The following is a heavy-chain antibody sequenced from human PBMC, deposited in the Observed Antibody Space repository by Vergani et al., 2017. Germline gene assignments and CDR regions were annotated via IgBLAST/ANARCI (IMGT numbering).Heavy chain of an antibody. CDR2: ISGSGGST. V-gene: IGHV3-23*01. Sequence: EVQLLESGGGLVQPGGSLRLSCAASGFTFSSYAMSWVRQAPGKGLEWVSAISGSGGSTYYADSVKGRFTISRDNAKNSLYLQMNSLRAEDTAVYYCARLLLADTAMVRSDYWGQGTLVTVSS. J-gene: IGHJ4*02. CDR1: GFTFSSYA. D-gene: IGHD5-18*01. CDR3: ARLLLADTAMVRSDY.